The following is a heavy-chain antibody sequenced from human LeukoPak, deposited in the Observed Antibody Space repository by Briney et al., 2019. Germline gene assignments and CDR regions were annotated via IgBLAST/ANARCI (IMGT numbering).Heavy chain of an antibody. J-gene: IGHJ4*02. CDR2: IYYSGST. V-gene: IGHV4-59*11. Sequence: PSETLSLTCTVSGGSITSHYWSWIRQPPGKGLEWIGYIYYSGSTNYNPSLKSRVTISVDTSKNQFSLKLSSVTAADTAVYYCARGGNSYYDILTGSTEPHLDYWGQGTLVTVSS. D-gene: IGHD3-9*01. CDR3: ARGGNSYYDILTGSTEPHLDY. CDR1: GGSITSHY.